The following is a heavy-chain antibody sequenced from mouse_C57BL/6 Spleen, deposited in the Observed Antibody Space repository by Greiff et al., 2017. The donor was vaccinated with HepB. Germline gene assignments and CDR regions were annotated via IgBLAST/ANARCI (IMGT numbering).Heavy chain of an antibody. CDR2: INPNYGTT. CDR3: AREDDGYYEEGMDY. Sequence: VQLKESGPELVKPGASVKISCKASGYSFTDYNMNWVKQSNGKSLEWIGVINPNYGTTSYNQKCKGKATLTVDQSSSTAYMQRNSLTSEDSAVKYCAREDDGYYEEGMDYWGQGTSVTVSS. D-gene: IGHD2-3*01. CDR1: GYSFTDYN. J-gene: IGHJ4*01. V-gene: IGHV1-39*01.